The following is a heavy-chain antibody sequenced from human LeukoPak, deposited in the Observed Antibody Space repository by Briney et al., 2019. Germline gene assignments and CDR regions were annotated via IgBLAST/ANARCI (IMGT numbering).Heavy chain of an antibody. CDR1: GGSISSSSYY. D-gene: IGHD6-19*01. Sequence: PSETLSLTCTVSGGSISSSSYYWGWIRQPPGKGLEWIGSIYYSGSTYYNPSLKSRVTISVDTSKNQFSLKLSSVTAADTAVYYCARGGTVAGTPFDYWGQGTLVTVSS. V-gene: IGHV4-39*07. CDR3: ARGGTVAGTPFDY. J-gene: IGHJ4*02. CDR2: IYYSGST.